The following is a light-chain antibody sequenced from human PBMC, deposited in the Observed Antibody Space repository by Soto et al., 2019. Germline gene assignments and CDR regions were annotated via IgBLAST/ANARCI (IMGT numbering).Light chain of an antibody. Sequence: SYELTQPPSVSVAPGQTARITCGGKNIGSKNVHWYQQKPGQAPVLVVYEDSDRPSGIPERFSGSNSWNTATLTISRVEAGDEADYYCQVWDSSRDHYVFGTGTKLTVL. V-gene: IGLV3-21*02. CDR3: QVWDSSRDHYV. J-gene: IGLJ1*01. CDR1: NIGSKN. CDR2: EDS.